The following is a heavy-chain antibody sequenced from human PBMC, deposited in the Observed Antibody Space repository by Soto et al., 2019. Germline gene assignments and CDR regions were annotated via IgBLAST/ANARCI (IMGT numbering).Heavy chain of an antibody. D-gene: IGHD1-1*01. V-gene: IGHV3-21*02. CDR2: IDTGSKFM. J-gene: IGHJ6*01. Sequence: EVQLVESGGGLVKPGGSLRLSCAASGFTFSAYTMNWVRQAPGQGLEWISSIDTGSKFMFYADSGTGRFTISRDNANNSLYLQIDSLRAEDTALYYCAREADSYTWNDGLMDVWGQGTPVVVSS. CDR3: AREADSYTWNDGLMDV. CDR1: GFTFSAYT.